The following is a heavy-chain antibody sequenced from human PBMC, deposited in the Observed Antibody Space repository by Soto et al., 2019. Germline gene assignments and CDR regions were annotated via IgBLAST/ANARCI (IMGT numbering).Heavy chain of an antibody. CDR3: AREDSGAFFDF. D-gene: IGHD2-15*01. CDR1: GFSIISGGYS. V-gene: IGHV4-30-2*01. Sequence: PXETLCLTCTVAGFSIISGGYSWSWIRQPPGKGLEWIGYIYSGTTHYNPSLESRVTIAMDRSKNQVSLSLKSVTAADTAVYYCAREDSGAFFDFWGQGTLVTVSS. CDR2: IYSGTT. J-gene: IGHJ4*02.